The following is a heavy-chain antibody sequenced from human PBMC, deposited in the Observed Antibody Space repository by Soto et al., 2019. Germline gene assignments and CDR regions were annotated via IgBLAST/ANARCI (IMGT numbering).Heavy chain of an antibody. J-gene: IGHJ5*02. D-gene: IGHD6-25*01. CDR2: IIPGGGV. V-gene: IGHV4-34*02. Sequence: QVQLQQWGAGLLKPSQTLSHTCAVYGGSFSTYSWSWIRQSPGKGLEWIGEIIPGGGVNYSPALKSRVSISIETSKIHFSLDLTSVTAADTAVYFCARGARAAFVSWGQGTLVTVSS. CDR3: ARGARAAFVS. CDR1: GGSFSTYS.